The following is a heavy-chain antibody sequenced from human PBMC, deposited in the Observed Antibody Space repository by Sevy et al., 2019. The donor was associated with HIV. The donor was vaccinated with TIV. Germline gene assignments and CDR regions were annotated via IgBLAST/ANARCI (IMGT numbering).Heavy chain of an antibody. CDR1: GFTFSSYG. Sequence: GGSLRLSCAASGFTFSSYGMHWVRQAPGKGLEWVAVISYDGSNKYYADSVKGRFTISRDNYKNTLYLQMNSLIAEETAVYYCAKDSSLWFLFYGMDVWGQGTTVTVSS. J-gene: IGHJ6*02. CDR3: AKDSSLWFLFYGMDV. CDR2: ISYDGSNK. V-gene: IGHV3-30*18. D-gene: IGHD3-3*01.